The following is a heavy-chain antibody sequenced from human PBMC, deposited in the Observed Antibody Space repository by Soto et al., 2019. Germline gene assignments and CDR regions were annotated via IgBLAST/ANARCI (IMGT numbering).Heavy chain of an antibody. Sequence: GGSLRLSCAASGCTFSSYGMHWVRQAPGKGLEWVAVIWYDGSNKYYADSVKGRFTISRDNSKNTLYLQMNSLRAEDTAVYYCARESSSSWDYYFDYWRQGTLVTVSS. D-gene: IGHD6-13*01. J-gene: IGHJ4*02. CDR2: IWYDGSNK. CDR1: GCTFSSYG. CDR3: ARESSSSWDYYFDY. V-gene: IGHV3-33*01.